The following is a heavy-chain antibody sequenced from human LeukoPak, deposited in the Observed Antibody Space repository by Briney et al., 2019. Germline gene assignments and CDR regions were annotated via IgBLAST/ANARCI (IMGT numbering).Heavy chain of an antibody. CDR1: GGSISSYY. Sequence: SETLSLTCTVSGGSISSYYWSWIRQPPGKGLEWIGRIYTSGSTNYNPSLKSRVTISVDTSKNQFSLKLSSVTAADTAVYYCARDGDYYDSSGYYYKYFDYWGQGTLVTVSS. V-gene: IGHV4-4*08. CDR3: ARDGDYYDSSGYYYKYFDY. D-gene: IGHD3-22*01. CDR2: IYTSGST. J-gene: IGHJ4*02.